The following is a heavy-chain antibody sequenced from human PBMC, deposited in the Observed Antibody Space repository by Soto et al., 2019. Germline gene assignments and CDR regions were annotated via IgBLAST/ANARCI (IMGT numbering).Heavy chain of an antibody. Sequence: QVQLVQSGAEVKKPGASVKVSCKASGYTFTGYYMHWVRQAPGQGLEWMGWINPNSGGTNYAQKFQGWFTMTRDTSISTAYMELSRLRSDDTAVYYCARALYYYDSSGYYGYWGQGTLVTVSS. CDR3: ARALYYYDSSGYYGY. CDR1: GYTFTGYY. CDR2: INPNSGGT. J-gene: IGHJ4*02. V-gene: IGHV1-2*04. D-gene: IGHD3-22*01.